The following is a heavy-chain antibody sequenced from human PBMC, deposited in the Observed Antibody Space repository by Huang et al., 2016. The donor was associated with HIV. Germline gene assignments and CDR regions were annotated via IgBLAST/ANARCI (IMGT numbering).Heavy chain of an antibody. CDR3: AKESRWFSDFDH. J-gene: IGHJ4*02. CDR2: ISYDGRSQ. V-gene: IGHV3-30*18. Sequence: QVHLVESGGGVVQPGGSLRLSCAASGFTLSGFGMHWGRQAPGKGLEWVTVISYDGRSQFYTDSVKGRFTSSRDNSDNTLSLQMKGLRPDDTAVYYCAKESRWFSDFDHWGQGVLVSVSS. D-gene: IGHD2-15*01. CDR1: GFTLSGFG.